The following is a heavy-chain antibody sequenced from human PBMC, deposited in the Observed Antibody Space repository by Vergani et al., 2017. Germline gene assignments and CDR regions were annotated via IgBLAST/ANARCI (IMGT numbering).Heavy chain of an antibody. CDR3: ATGAGPFDI. Sequence: QVQLQESGPGLVKPSETLSLTCTVSGRSISSYYWSWIRQPPGKGLEWIGYIYYSGSTNYNPSLKSRVTISVDTSKNQFSLKLSSVTAADTAVYYCATGAGPFDIWGQGTLVTVSS. J-gene: IGHJ4*02. D-gene: IGHD7-27*01. CDR1: GRSISSYY. CDR2: IYYSGST. V-gene: IGHV4-59*01.